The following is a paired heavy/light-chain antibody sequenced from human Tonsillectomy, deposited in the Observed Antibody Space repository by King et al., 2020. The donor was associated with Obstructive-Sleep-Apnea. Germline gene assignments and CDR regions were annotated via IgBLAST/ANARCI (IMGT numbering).Heavy chain of an antibody. V-gene: IGHV3-66*01. D-gene: IGHD5-18*01. CDR2: IYSGGST. CDR1: GFTVSSDY. J-gene: IGHJ4*02. Sequence: DVHLVESGGGLVQPGGSLRLSCAASGFTVSSDYMSWVRQAPGKGLEWVSVIYSGGSTYYADSAKGRFTISRDNSKNTLYLQMNSLRAEDTAIYYCARLYGYRGCFDYWGQGTLVTVSS. CDR3: ARLYGYRGCFDY.
Light chain of an antibody. CDR3: AAWDDRLNGPV. CDR1: RFNIGSNT. V-gene: IGLV1-44*01. Sequence: QSVLTQPPSASGTPGQRVTISCSGSRFNIGSNTVNWYQQFPGTAPKLLIYSNNQRPSGVPDRFSGSKSGTSASLAISGLQSEDEADYFCAAWDDRLNGPVLGTGTKVTVL. J-gene: IGLJ1*01. CDR2: SNN.